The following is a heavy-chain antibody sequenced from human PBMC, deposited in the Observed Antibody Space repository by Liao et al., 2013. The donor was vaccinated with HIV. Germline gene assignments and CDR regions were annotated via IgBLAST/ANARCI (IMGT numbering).Heavy chain of an antibody. CDR1: GGSFTTYY. CDR2: IYDSGTA. J-gene: IGHJ4*02. D-gene: IGHD6-19*01. V-gene: IGHV4-4*07. Sequence: QVHLQESGPGLVKPSETLSLTCSVSGGSFTTYYWSWIRHPAGKGLEWIGRIYDSGTANYNPSLRSRVTMSVDTSKNQFSLKLSSVTAADTAVYYCARDQTPSGWYYFDYWGQGTLVTVSS. CDR3: ARDQTPSGWYYFDY.